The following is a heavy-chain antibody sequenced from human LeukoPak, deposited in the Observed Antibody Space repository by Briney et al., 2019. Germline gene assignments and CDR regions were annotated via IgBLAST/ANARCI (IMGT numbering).Heavy chain of an antibody. CDR3: ARTEFRYDFWSGYYYNWFDP. J-gene: IGHJ5*02. CDR2: IYYSGST. Sequence: SETLSLTCTVSGGSICSHYWSWIRQPPGKGLEWIGYIYYSGSTNYNPSLKSRVTISVDTSKNQFSLKLSSVTAADTAVYYCARTEFRYDFWSGYYYNWFDPWGQGTLVTVSS. CDR1: GGSICSHY. V-gene: IGHV4-59*11. D-gene: IGHD3-3*01.